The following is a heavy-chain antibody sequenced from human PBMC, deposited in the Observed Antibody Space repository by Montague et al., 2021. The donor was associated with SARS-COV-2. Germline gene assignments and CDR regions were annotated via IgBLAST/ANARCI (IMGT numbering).Heavy chain of an antibody. J-gene: IGHJ1*01. CDR1: GASIRGNP. Sequence: SEILSLTCGVFGASIRGNPWSWLRKRPGKGLEWIGDVRDTGTTNYNPSVRSRANIFVDTSKAQFSLTLTSFNTADTAVYYCARFVKTGTTSAFDRWGQGALVIVSS. V-gene: IGHV4-59*12. D-gene: IGHD3-3*02. CDR2: VRDTGTT. CDR3: ARFVKTGTTSAFDR.